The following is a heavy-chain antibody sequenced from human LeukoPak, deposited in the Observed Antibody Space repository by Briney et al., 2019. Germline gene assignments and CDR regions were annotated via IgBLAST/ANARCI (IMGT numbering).Heavy chain of an antibody. Sequence: PGGSLRLSCAVSGFTFSTYSMTWVRQGPGKGLEWVSVIYNSGAKIFYADSVKGRFTISRDNSKNMLYLQMNSLRVEDTAVYYCAKDVAPDSGWDLDYWGQGKLVTVSS. CDR2: IYNSGAKI. V-gene: IGHV3-23*01. CDR1: GFTFSTYS. CDR3: AKDVAPDSGWDLDY. J-gene: IGHJ4*02. D-gene: IGHD6-19*01.